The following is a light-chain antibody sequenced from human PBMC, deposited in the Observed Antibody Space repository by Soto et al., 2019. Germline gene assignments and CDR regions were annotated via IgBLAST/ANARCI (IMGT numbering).Light chain of an antibody. CDR2: KVS. CDR1: QSLVSSDGNTY. J-gene: IGKJ1*01. CDR3: MQGTHRPPT. V-gene: IGKV2-30*01. Sequence: DVVMTQSPLFLPVTLGQPASISCRSSQSLVSSDGNTYLNWFHHRPGQSPRRLIYKVSVRHPGVPDRFSGSGAGTDVTLKISRVEAEDVGVYYCMQGTHRPPTVGQGTKVEI.